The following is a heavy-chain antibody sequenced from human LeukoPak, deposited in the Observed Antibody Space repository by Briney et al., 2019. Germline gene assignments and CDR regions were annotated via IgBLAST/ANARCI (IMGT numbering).Heavy chain of an antibody. V-gene: IGHV1-2*02. J-gene: IGHJ4*02. CDR3: ARGIYGGNSPLVDY. Sequence: ASVKVSCKASGYTFTGYYTHWVRQAPGQGLEWMGWINPNSGGTNYAQKFQGRLTMTRDTSISTAYMELSRLRSDDTAVYYCARGIYGGNSPLVDYWGQGTLVTVSS. CDR1: GYTFTGYY. CDR2: INPNSGGT. D-gene: IGHD4-23*01.